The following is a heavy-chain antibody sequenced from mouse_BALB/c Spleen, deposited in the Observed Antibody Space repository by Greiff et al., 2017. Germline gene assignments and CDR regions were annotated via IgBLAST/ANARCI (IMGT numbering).Heavy chain of an antibody. CDR2: ISYSGST. J-gene: IGHJ3*01. CDR1: GYSITSDYA. V-gene: IGHV3-2*02. Sequence: EVKLLESGPGLVKPSQSLSLTCTVTGYSITSDYAWNWIRQFPGNKLEWMGYISYSGSTSYNPSLKSRISITRDTSKNQFFLQLNSVTTEDTATYYCANYDYDLWFAYWGQGTLVTVSA. CDR3: ANYDYDLWFAY. D-gene: IGHD2-4*01.